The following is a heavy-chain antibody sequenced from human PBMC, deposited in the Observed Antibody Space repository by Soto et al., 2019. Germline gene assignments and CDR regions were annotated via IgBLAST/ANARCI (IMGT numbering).Heavy chain of an antibody. V-gene: IGHV1-18*01. J-gene: IGHJ3*02. Sequence: VQSGAEVKKPGASVKVSCKASGDTFISSVISWVRQAPGQGLEWMGWISVYKGDTNYAQKFQGRVTLTTDTSTSTAYMELRSLTPGDTAIYYCAIIEYCIGGNCYSAFDIWGQGTLVTVSS. CDR3: AIIEYCIGGNCYSAFDI. D-gene: IGHD2-15*01. CDR1: GDTFISSV. CDR2: ISVYKGDT.